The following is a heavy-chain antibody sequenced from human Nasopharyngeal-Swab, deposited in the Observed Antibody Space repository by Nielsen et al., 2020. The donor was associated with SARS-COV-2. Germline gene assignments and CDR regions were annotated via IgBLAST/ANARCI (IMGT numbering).Heavy chain of an antibody. CDR3: ARSRYSGYDFPYMDV. CDR2: IGTAGDT. Sequence: GESLKISCAASGFTFSSYDMHWVRQATGKGLEWVSAIGTAGDTYYPGSVKGRFTISRENAKNSLYLQMNSPRAGDTAVYYCARSRYSGYDFPYMDVWGKGTTVTVSS. J-gene: IGHJ6*03. V-gene: IGHV3-13*01. CDR1: GFTFSSYD. D-gene: IGHD5-12*01.